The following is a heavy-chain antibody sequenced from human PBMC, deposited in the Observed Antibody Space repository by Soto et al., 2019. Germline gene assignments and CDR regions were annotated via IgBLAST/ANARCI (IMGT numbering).Heavy chain of an antibody. D-gene: IGHD6-13*01. CDR1: GFLFGSYP. Sequence: QVQLVESGGGVVQPGTSLRLSCAASGFLFGSYPMHWVRQAPGKGLEWVALISFDGTNKNYADSVKGRFNISRDNSKNTLYLDINSLRVEDAGVFHCARGWSPGQHLDYWGQGTLVTVSS. V-gene: IGHV3-30-3*01. J-gene: IGHJ4*02. CDR2: ISFDGTNK. CDR3: ARGWSPGQHLDY.